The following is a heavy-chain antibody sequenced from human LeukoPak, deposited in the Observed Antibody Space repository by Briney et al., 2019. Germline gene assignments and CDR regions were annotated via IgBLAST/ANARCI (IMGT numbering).Heavy chain of an antibody. Sequence: GGSLRLSCAASGFTFGDYYMSWIRQAPGEGLEWISSISGSSDYTPYADFLKGRVTISRDNAKNSLYLQLNSLSVEDTAVYYCARDGFSSGWFNWGQGTMVTVSS. CDR2: ISGSSDYT. J-gene: IGHJ3*01. D-gene: IGHD6-19*01. CDR1: GFTFGDYY. CDR3: ARDGFSSGWFN. V-gene: IGHV3-11*06.